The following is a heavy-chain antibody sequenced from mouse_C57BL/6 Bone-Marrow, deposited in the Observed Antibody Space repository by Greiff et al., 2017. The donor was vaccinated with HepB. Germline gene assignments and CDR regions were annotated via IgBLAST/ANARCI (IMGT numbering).Heavy chain of an antibody. D-gene: IGHD5-1*01. V-gene: IGHV3-6*01. J-gene: IGHJ2*01. CDR1: GYSITSGYY. CDR2: ISYDGSN. CDR3: ARTLYL. Sequence: EVKLMESGPGLVKPSQSLSLTCSVTGYSITSGYYWNWIRQFPGNNLEWMGYISYDGSNNYNPSLKNRISITRDTSKNQFFLKLNSVTTEDTATYYCARTLYLWGQGTTLTVSS.